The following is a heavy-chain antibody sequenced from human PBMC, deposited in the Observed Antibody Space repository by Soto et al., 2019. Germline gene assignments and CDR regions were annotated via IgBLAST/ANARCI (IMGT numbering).Heavy chain of an antibody. CDR3: AKVRSSSRGPIDY. D-gene: IGHD6-6*01. V-gene: IGHV3-23*01. J-gene: IGHJ4*02. CDR1: GFTFSSYA. Sequence: GGSLRLSCAASGFTFSSYAMTWVRQAPGKGLEWVSTISGSGGSTYYADSVQGRFTISRDNSKNTLYLQMNSLRAEDTAVYYCAKVRSSSRGPIDYWGQGTLVTVSS. CDR2: ISGSGGST.